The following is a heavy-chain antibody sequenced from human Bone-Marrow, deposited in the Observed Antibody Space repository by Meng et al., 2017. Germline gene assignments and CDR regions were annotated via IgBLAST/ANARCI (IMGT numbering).Heavy chain of an antibody. D-gene: IGHD2-15*01. CDR3: ARGRVVVAAKNHYYGMDV. Sequence: GGSLRLSCAASGFTFSSYWMSWVRQAPGKGLEWVANIKQDGSEKYYVDSVKGRFTISRDNAKNSLYLQMNSLRAEDTAVYYCARGRVVVAAKNHYYGMDVWGQGTTVTVSS. V-gene: IGHV3-7*01. CDR1: GFTFSSYW. CDR2: IKQDGSEK. J-gene: IGHJ6*02.